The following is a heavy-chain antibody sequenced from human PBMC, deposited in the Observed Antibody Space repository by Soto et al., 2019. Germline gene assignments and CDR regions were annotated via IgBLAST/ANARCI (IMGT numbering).Heavy chain of an antibody. J-gene: IGHJ3*02. CDR2: IIPIFGTA. CDR1: GGTFSSYA. D-gene: IGHD3-16*02. V-gene: IGHV1-69*05. Sequence: SVKVSCKASGGTFSSYAISWVRQAPGQGLEWMGGIIPIFGTANYAQKFQGRVTMTRDTSISTVYMELSSLRSEDTSVYYFARSGVYDYIWGSDRSDVFGIRGQGTMVTGSS. CDR3: ARSGVYDYIWGSDRSDVFGI.